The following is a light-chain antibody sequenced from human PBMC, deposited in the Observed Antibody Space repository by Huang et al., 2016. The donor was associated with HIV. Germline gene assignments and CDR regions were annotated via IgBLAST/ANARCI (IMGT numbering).Light chain of an antibody. CDR2: GAS. J-gene: IGKJ1*01. Sequence: EIVLTQSPGTLSLSPGKRATLSCRASQNVSGDYLAWHQQKLGQAPRLLIYGASRRAAGISDRFSGSRSGTDFTLSISKLEPEDFAVYFCQQYGSSPETFGQGTKVEI. CDR3: QQYGSSPET. V-gene: IGKV3-20*01. CDR1: QNVSGDY.